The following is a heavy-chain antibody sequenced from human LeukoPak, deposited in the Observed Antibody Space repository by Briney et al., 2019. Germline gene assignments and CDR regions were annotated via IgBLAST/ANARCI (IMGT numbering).Heavy chain of an antibody. CDR2: IYTGGNT. Sequence: SETLSLTCTVSGGSISSGSYYWSWIRQPAGKGLEWIGRIYTGGNTNYNPSLRSRVTISIDTSKNQFSLKLSSVTAADTAIYYCAATKAGYGEGYWGQGTLVTVSS. V-gene: IGHV4-61*02. CDR3: AATKAGYGEGY. J-gene: IGHJ4*02. CDR1: GGSISSGSYY. D-gene: IGHD5-12*01.